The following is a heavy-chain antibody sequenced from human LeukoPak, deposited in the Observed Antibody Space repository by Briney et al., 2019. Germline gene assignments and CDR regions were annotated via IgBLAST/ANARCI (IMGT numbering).Heavy chain of an antibody. V-gene: IGHV3-64D*06. J-gene: IGHJ5*02. CDR3: VKDLSGGSSWSWFDP. CDR2: ISSNGGST. D-gene: IGHD6-13*01. CDR1: GFTFSSYA. Sequence: PGGSLRLSCSASGFTFSSYAMHWVRQAPGKGLEYVSAISSNGGSTYYADSVKGRFTISRDNSKNTLYLQMSSLRAEDTAVYYCVKDLSGGSSWSWFDPWGQGTLVTVSS.